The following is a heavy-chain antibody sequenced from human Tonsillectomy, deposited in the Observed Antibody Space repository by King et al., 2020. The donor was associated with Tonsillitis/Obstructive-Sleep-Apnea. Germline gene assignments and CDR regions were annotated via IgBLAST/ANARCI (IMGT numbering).Heavy chain of an antibody. Sequence: VQLVQSGAEVKKPGASVKVSCKASGYTFISYNKYWVRQAPGQGLEWMGIINPSGGSTSYAQKFQGRVTMTRETSTRTVYMELSSQESEVTAVYYCAVEYISSDYYYGMDVWGQGTTVTVSS. J-gene: IGHJ6*02. D-gene: IGHD6-6*01. CDR1: GYTFISYN. CDR3: AVEYISSDYYYGMDV. CDR2: INPSGGST. V-gene: IGHV1-46*01.